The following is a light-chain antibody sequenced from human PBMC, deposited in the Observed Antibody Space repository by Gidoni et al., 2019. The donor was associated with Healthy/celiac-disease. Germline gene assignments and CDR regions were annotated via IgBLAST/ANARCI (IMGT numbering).Light chain of an antibody. CDR2: CAS. CDR1: QSVSSSY. V-gene: IGKV3-20*01. Sequence: IVLTQSPGTLSLSPGERATLSCRASQSVSSSYLAWYQQKPGQAPRLLIYCASSMGTGIPDRFSGSGSGTDFTLTISRLEPEDFAVYYCQQYGSSPPAWTFGQGTKVEIK. J-gene: IGKJ1*01. CDR3: QQYGSSPPAWT.